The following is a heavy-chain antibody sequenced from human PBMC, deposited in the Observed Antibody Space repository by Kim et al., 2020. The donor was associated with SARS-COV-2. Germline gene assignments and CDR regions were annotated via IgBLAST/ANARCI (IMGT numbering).Heavy chain of an antibody. CDR1: GFTFSRNV. J-gene: IGHJ4*02. V-gene: IGHV3-23*01. CDR2: ISGRGGST. Sequence: GGSLRLSCAASGFTFSRNVMSWARQAPGKGLEWVASISGRGGSTYYADPVKGRFAISRDNSQSALYLQMNSLRADDSALYYCARSSGYKLLSHFDNWGLGTLVTVSS. CDR3: ARSSGYKLLSHFDN. D-gene: IGHD2-21*02.